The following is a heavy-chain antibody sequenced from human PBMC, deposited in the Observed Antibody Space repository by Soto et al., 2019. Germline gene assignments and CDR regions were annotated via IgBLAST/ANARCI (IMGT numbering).Heavy chain of an antibody. Sequence: EVQLLESGGGLVQPGGSLRLSCAASGFTFSSYAMNWVRQAPGKGLEWVSAISGSGGSTYYADSVKGRFTISRDNSKNTLYLQMNSLRAEDTAVYYCAKGRGYCTSTSCYVGSDYWGQGTLVTVSS. V-gene: IGHV3-23*01. CDR2: ISGSGGST. CDR1: GFTFSSYA. J-gene: IGHJ4*02. CDR3: AKGRGYCTSTSCYVGSDY. D-gene: IGHD2-2*01.